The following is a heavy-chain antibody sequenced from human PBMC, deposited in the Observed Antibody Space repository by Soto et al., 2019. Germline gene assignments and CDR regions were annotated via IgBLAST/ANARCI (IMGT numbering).Heavy chain of an antibody. CDR3: ARQGYYGSGSYYKFRWFDP. Sequence: SETLSLTCTVSGGSISSGSYYWGWIRQPPGKGLEWIASIYYSGSTYCNPSLKSRVTIFVDTSKNQFSLKLSSVTAADTALYYCARQGYYGSGSYYKFRWFDPWGQGTLVTVSS. CDR1: GGSISSGSYY. V-gene: IGHV4-39*01. D-gene: IGHD3-10*01. CDR2: IYYSGST. J-gene: IGHJ5*02.